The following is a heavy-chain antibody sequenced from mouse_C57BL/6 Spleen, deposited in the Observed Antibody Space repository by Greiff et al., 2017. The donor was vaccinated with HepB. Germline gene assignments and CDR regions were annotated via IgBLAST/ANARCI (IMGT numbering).Heavy chain of an antibody. Sequence: EVMLVESGGDLVKPGGSLKLSCAASGFTFSSYGMSWVRQTPDKRLEWVATISSGGSYTYYPDSVKGRFTISRDNAKNTLYLQMSSLKSEDTAMYYCARHYYGSSYHWYFDVWGTGTTVTVSS. CDR3: ARHYYGSSYHWYFDV. D-gene: IGHD1-1*01. V-gene: IGHV5-6*01. CDR2: ISSGGSYT. J-gene: IGHJ1*03. CDR1: GFTFSSYG.